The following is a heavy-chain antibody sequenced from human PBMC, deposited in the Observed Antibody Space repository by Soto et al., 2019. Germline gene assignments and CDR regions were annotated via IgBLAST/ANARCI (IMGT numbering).Heavy chain of an antibody. Sequence: SVKVSCTASGGTFSSYTISWVRQAPGQGLEWMGRIIPILGIANYAQKFQGRVTITADKFTSTAYMELSSLRSEDTAVYYCARASEWPTGDAFDIWGQGTMVTVSS. J-gene: IGHJ3*02. D-gene: IGHD1-1*01. CDR1: GGTFSSYT. CDR3: ARASEWPTGDAFDI. CDR2: IIPILGIA. V-gene: IGHV1-69*02.